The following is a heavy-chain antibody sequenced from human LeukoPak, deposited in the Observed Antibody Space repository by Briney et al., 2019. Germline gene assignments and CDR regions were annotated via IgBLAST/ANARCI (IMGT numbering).Heavy chain of an antibody. D-gene: IGHD4-11*01. CDR1: GYTLTELS. V-gene: IGHV1-24*01. CDR3: ARAYSKPGAFDI. CDR2: FDPEDGET. Sequence: ASVKVSCKVSGYTLTELSMHWVRQAPGKGLEWMGGFDPEDGETIYAQKFQGRVTMTEDTSTDTAYMELSSLRSEDTAVYYCARAYSKPGAFDIWGQGTMVTVSS. J-gene: IGHJ3*02.